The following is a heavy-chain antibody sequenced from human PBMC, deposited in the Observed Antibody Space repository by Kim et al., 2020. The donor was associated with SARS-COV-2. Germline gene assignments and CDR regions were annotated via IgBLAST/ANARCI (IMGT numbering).Heavy chain of an antibody. CDR3: ARDAQYQLLSPYSSSWSYYYYGMDV. D-gene: IGHD6-13*01. CDR2: INPNSGGT. CDR1: GYTFTGYY. Sequence: ASVKVSCKASGYTFTGYYMHWVRQAPGQGLEWMGWINPNSGGTNYAQKFQGWVTMTRDTSISTAYMELSRLRSDDTAVYYCARDAQYQLLSPYSSSWSYYYYGMDVWGQGTTVTVSS. J-gene: IGHJ6*02. V-gene: IGHV1-2*04.